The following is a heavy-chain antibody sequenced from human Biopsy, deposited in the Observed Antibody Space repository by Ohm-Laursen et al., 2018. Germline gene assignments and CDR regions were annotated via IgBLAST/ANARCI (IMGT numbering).Heavy chain of an antibody. D-gene: IGHD6-19*01. V-gene: IGHV1-46*01. CDR1: GYSFTSYY. CDR2: INPSGSTT. CDR3: ARNTGWYGDLYYFDY. J-gene: IGHJ4*02. Sequence: ASVKVSCQASGYSFTSYYMHWARQAPGQGLEWMGMINPSGSTTSYPQIFQGRVTMTRDTSKSTVYMELSSLRSANTAVYFCARNTGWYGDLYYFDYWGQGTLVTVSS.